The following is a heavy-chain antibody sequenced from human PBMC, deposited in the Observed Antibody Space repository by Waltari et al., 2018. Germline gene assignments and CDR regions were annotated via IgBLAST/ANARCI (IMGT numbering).Heavy chain of an antibody. J-gene: IGHJ5*02. CDR1: GGPFIDYS. Sequence: QVQLHQWGAGLLKPSETLSLTCAVSGGPFIDYSWSWIRQPPGKGLECIGEISHIGVPHYNPSLRSRVTMSVDTIKKRFALKLTSVTAADTAVYFCARTWGNSPPLGWLDPWGQGTRVTISS. CDR3: ARTWGNSPPLGWLDP. D-gene: IGHD7-27*01. CDR2: ISHIGVP. V-gene: IGHV4-34*01.